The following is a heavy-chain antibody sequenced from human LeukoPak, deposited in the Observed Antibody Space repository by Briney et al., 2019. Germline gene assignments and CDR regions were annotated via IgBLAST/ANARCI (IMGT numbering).Heavy chain of an antibody. CDR2: INPSGGST. J-gene: IGHJ5*02. V-gene: IGHV1-46*01. CDR1: GYTFTSYY. Sequence: ASVKVSCKASGYTFTSYYMHCVRQAPGQGLEWMGIINPSGGSTSYAQKFQGRVTMTRDTSTSTVYMELSSLRSEDTAVYYCARERITMVRGTQYNWFDPWGQGTLVTVSS. CDR3: ARERITMVRGTQYNWFDP. D-gene: IGHD3-10*01.